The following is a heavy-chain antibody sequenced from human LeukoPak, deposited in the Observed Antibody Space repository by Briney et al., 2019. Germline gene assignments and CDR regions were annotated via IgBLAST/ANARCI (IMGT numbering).Heavy chain of an antibody. CDR1: GFTFSSYS. V-gene: IGHV3-48*01. D-gene: IGHD4-17*01. CDR3: AREAVTTWGFDY. J-gene: IGHJ4*02. CDR2: ISSSSTI. Sequence: GGSLRLSCAASGFTFSSYSMNWVRQAPGKGLEWVSYISSSSTIYYADSVKGRFTISRDNAKNSLYLQMNSLRAEDTAVYYCAREAVTTWGFDYWGQGTLVTVSS.